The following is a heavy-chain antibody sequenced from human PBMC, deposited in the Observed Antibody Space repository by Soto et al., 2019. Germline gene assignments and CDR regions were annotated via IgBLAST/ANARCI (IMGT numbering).Heavy chain of an antibody. CDR2: ISGSGGSK. V-gene: IGHV3-23*01. CDR1: VFTFISYS. CDR3: EKDADSIAARTGGMEV. Sequence: PGLSXRLSCAASVFTFISYSIIWFRHAPGKGLEWVSAISGSGGSKYYADSVKGRFTISRENYKNTLYLKMKRLRAEETAVYYCEKDADSIAARTGGMEVWGKGTKV. J-gene: IGHJ6*04. D-gene: IGHD6-6*01.